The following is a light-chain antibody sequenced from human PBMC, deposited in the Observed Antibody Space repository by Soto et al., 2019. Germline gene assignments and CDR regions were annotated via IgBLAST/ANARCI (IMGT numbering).Light chain of an antibody. CDR2: GAS. V-gene: IGKV3-20*01. CDR3: HQYGSSPYT. J-gene: IGKJ2*01. Sequence: EIVLTQSPGTLSLSPGERATLSCRASQSVSSSDLAWYQQKPGQAPRLLIYGASSRATGIPDRCSGSGSGTDFTLTISRLEPEVFAVYYCHQYGSSPYTFGQGTKLEIK. CDR1: QSVSSSD.